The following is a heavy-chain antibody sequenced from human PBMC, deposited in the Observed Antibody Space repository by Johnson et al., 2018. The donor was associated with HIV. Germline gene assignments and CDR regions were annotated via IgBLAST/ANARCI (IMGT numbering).Heavy chain of an antibody. D-gene: IGHD4-17*01. CDR1: GFTLSNYG. Sequence: QVQLVESGGGVVQPGRSLRLSCAASGFTLSNYGIHWVRQAPGKGLEWVALISYDGSNTYYADSVRGRFTLSRDNSKNTMYLQMNSLRAEDTAVYYCAKDQYRKLTTVAGIWGQGTMVTVSS. V-gene: IGHV3-30*18. CDR2: ISYDGSNT. J-gene: IGHJ3*02. CDR3: AKDQYRKLTTVAGI.